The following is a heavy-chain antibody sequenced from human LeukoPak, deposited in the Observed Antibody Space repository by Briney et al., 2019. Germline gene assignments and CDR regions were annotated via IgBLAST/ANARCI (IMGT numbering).Heavy chain of an antibody. D-gene: IGHD2/OR15-2a*01. CDR2: TYYRSKWYY. CDR3: ARQYRNSYDY. Sequence: SQTLSLTCAISGDSVSGNSIAWNWLRQSPSRGLEWLGRTYYRSKWYYDYAVSVKSRISINPDTSKSQFSLQLNSVTPEDTAVYYCARQYRNSYDYWGQGILVTVSS. V-gene: IGHV6-1*01. J-gene: IGHJ4*02. CDR1: GDSVSGNSIA.